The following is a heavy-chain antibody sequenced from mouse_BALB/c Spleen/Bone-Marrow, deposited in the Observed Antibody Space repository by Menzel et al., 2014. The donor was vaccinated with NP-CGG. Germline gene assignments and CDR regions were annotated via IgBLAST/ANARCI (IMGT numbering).Heavy chain of an antibody. CDR2: IYPGSGSP. V-gene: IGHV1S22*01. D-gene: IGHD2-12*01. J-gene: IGHJ3*01. Sequence: LQQPGNELERPGASVKLSCKASGYTFTSYWVHSVKQKSGQGLEWIGNIYPGSGSPNYDERFKSKSTLTVDTSSSTAYMQLSSLTSEDSAVYYCTIYDFAYWGQGTLVTVSA. CDR1: GYTFTSYW. CDR3: TIYDFAY.